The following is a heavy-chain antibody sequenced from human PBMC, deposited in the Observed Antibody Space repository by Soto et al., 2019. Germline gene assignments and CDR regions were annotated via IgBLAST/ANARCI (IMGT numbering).Heavy chain of an antibody. CDR1: GYTLTELS. D-gene: IGHD6-13*01. V-gene: IGHV1-24*01. Sequence: ASVKVSCKVSGYTLTELSMHWVRQAPGKGLEWMGGFDPEDGETIYAQKFQGRVTMTEDTSTDTAYMELSSLRSEDTAVYYCATSLIAAPTYYYYYHGMDVWGQGTTVTVSS. J-gene: IGHJ6*02. CDR3: ATSLIAAPTYYYYYHGMDV. CDR2: FDPEDGET.